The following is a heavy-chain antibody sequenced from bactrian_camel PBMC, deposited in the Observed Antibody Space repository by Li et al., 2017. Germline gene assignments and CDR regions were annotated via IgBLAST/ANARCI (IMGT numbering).Heavy chain of an antibody. D-gene: IGHD1*01. CDR3: ALVPPTYCRGLIADPYVVLTVGN. CDR1: GYTYTAGC. CDR2: IDLNGAT. V-gene: IGHV3S53*01. Sequence: VQLVESGGGSVQAGGSLRLSCVASGYTYTAGCMGWLRQAPGKEREGVASIDLNGATTYRDSVKGRFTISRDNAKVTIDLQMEDMKPEDTGLYVCALVPPTYCRGLIADPYVVLTVGNRGRGTQVTVS. J-gene: IGHJ4*01.